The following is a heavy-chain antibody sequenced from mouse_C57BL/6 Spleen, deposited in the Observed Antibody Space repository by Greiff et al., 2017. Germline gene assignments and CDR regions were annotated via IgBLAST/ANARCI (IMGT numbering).Heavy chain of an antibody. V-gene: IGHV5-4*01. CDR3: ASHYCGSSYEFAY. J-gene: IGHJ3*01. CDR1: GFTFSSYA. Sequence: EVHLVESGGGLVKPGGSLKLSCAASGFTFSSYAMSWVRQTPEQRLEWVATICDGGSYTYYPDNVKGPFTLSRDNANTNLYLQMGHLKSGDTAMYDCASHYCGSSYEFAYWGQGTLVTVSA. D-gene: IGHD1-1*01. CDR2: ICDGGSYT.